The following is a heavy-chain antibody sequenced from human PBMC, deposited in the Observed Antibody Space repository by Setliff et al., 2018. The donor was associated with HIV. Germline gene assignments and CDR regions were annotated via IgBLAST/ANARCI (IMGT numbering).Heavy chain of an antibody. V-gene: IGHV4-31*03. J-gene: IGHJ5*02. CDR2: IYYSGST. Sequence: PSETLSLTCTVSGGSISSGGYYWSWIRQHPGKGLEWIGYIYYSGSTYYNPSLKSRVTISVDTSKNQFSLKLSSVTASDTAVYYCARDSLRHRDLEWSHNWFDPWGQGTLVTVSS. CDR1: GGSISSGGYY. D-gene: IGHD3-3*01. CDR3: ARDSLRHRDLEWSHNWFDP.